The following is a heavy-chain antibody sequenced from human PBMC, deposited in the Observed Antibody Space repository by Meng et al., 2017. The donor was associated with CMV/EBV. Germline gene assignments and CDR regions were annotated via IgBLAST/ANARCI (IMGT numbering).Heavy chain of an antibody. V-gene: IGHV1-69*13. CDR2: IIPIFGTA. D-gene: IGHD3-10*01. CDR1: GGTFSSYA. J-gene: IGHJ4*02. CDR3: VRLGASGEVGVYFDI. Sequence: QVQLVQPGAEVKKRGASVKVSCKASGGTFSSYAISWVRQAPGQGLEWMGGIIPIFGTANYAQKFQGRVTITADESTSTAYMELSSLKASDIAIYYCVRLGASGEVGVYFDIWGQGSLVTVAS.